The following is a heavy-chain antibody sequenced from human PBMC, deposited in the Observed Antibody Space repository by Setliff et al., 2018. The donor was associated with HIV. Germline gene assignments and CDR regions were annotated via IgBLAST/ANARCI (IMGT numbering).Heavy chain of an antibody. D-gene: IGHD1-1*01. CDR3: ASAGSGTRAPPRY. V-gene: IGHV4-59*01. CDR2: IFYSGST. J-gene: IGHJ4*02. CDR1: GGSISSYY. Sequence: SETLSLTCTVSGGSISSYYWSWIRQPPGEGLVWIGYIFYSGSTNYNPSLKSRVTISLDTSKNQFSLKLTSVTAADTAVYYCASAGSGTRAPPRYWGQGTLVTVSS.